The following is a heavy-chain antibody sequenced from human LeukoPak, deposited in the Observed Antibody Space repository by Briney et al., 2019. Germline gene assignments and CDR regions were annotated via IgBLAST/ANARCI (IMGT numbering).Heavy chain of an antibody. V-gene: IGHV3-30*04. J-gene: IGHJ4*02. CDR2: ISYDGSNK. D-gene: IGHD2-8*01. CDR3: ARANRYCTNGVCYQFALGNY. CDR1: GFTFSSYA. Sequence: PGGSLRLSCAASGFTFSSYAMHWVRQAPGKGLEWVAVISYDGSNKYYADSVKGRFTISRDNSKNTLYLQMNSLRAEDTAVYYCARANRYCTNGVCYQFALGNYWGQGTLVTVSS.